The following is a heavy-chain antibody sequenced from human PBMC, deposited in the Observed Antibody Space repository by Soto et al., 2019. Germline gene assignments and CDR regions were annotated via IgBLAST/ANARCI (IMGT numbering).Heavy chain of an antibody. D-gene: IGHD3-10*01. CDR1: GFTLSSYC. CDR2: ICISSSSI. Sequence: GGALRISFAAPGFTLSSYCMSWVRQAPGKGLEWVSFICISSSSIYYADSVKGRFTISRDNAQNSLYLQMNSLRSDDTAVYYCAREYYYGSGPTYWGQGTLVTVSS. CDR3: AREYYYGSGPTY. J-gene: IGHJ4*02. V-gene: IGHV3-48*01.